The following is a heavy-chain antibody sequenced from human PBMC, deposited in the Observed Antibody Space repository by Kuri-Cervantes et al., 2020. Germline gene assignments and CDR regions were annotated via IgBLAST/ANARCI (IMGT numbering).Heavy chain of an antibody. CDR2: ISSSSTTI. CDR3: ARVIRKGEWPYYYYYYMDV. V-gene: IGHV3-48*01. D-gene: IGHD3-16*01. Sequence: GESLKISCTASGFSFRCYAMNWVRQAPGKGLERVSYISSSSTTIYYADSVKGRFTISRDNAKNSLYLQRNSLRAEDTAVYYCARVIRKGEWPYYYYYYMDVWGKGTTVTVSS. J-gene: IGHJ6*03. CDR1: GFSFRCYA.